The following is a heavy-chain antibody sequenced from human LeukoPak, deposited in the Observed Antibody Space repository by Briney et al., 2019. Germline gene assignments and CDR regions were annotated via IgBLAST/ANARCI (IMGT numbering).Heavy chain of an antibody. CDR1: GGTFSSYA. CDR3: ARGRYCSSTSCSFNYYYYMDV. V-gene: IGHV1-69*05. J-gene: IGHJ6*03. D-gene: IGHD2-2*01. Sequence: SVKVSCKASGGTFSSYAISWVRQAPGQGLEWMGGIIPIFGTANYAQKFQGRVTITTDESTSIAYMELSSLRSEDTAVYYCARGRYCSSTSCSFNYYYYMDVWGKGTTVTVSS. CDR2: IIPIFGTA.